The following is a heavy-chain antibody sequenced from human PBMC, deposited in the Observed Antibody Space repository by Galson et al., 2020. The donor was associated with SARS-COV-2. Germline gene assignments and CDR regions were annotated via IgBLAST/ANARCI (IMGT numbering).Heavy chain of an antibody. CDR2: ISYGGSNK. V-gene: IGHV3-30-3*01. D-gene: IGHD3-22*01. CDR3: ARDLSGYSEY. CDR1: GFTFSSYA. Sequence: GESLKISCAASGFTFSSYAMHWVRQAPGKGLEWVAVISYGGSNKYYADSVKGRFTNSRNNSKNTLYLQMNSLRAEDTAVYYCARDLSGYSEYWGQGTLVTVSS. J-gene: IGHJ4*02.